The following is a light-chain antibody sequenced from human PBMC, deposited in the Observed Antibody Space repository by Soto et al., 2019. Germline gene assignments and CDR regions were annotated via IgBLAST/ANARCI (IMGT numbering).Light chain of an antibody. CDR2: AAS. CDR3: LQDYDYPWT. Sequence: AIPMTQSPSSLSASVGDRVTITCRASQGIRNGLGWYQQKPGKAPNLLIYAASSLQSGVPSRFSGSGSGTDFTLTISSLQPEDFATYYCLQDYDYPWTFGQGTKVEIK. V-gene: IGKV1-6*01. CDR1: QGIRNG. J-gene: IGKJ1*01.